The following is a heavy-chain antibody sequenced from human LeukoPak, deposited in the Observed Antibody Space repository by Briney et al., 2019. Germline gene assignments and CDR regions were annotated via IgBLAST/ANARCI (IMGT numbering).Heavy chain of an antibody. Sequence: SVKVSCKASGGTFSSYAISWVRQAPGQGLEWMGGIIPIFGTANYAQKFQGRVTITADKSTSTAYMELSSLRSEDTAVYYCARDLYYYDSSGYQALDYWGQGTLVTVSS. CDR3: ARDLYYYDSSGYQALDY. D-gene: IGHD3-22*01. V-gene: IGHV1-69*06. CDR1: GGTFSSYA. J-gene: IGHJ4*02. CDR2: IIPIFGTA.